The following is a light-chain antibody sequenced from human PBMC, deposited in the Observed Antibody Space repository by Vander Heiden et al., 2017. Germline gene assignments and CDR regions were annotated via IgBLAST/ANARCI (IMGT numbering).Light chain of an antibody. J-gene: IGLJ1*01. V-gene: IGLV1-47*02. CDR2: SNN. Sequence: QSVLTQPHSASGAPGQRVTISCSGSSSNIGSKYVYRYQHLPVTAPKLLIYSNNQRPSGVPDRFSGSKSGTSASLAISGLRSEDEADYYCAAWDDSLSGYVFGTGTKVTVL. CDR3: AAWDDSLSGYV. CDR1: SSNIGSKY.